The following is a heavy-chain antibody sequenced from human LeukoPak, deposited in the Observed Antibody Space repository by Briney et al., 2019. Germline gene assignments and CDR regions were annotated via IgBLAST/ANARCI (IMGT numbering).Heavy chain of an antibody. J-gene: IGHJ4*02. D-gene: IGHD3-10*01. CDR3: ARRDGSGSYSLYYFDY. CDR1: GGSISSSSYY. V-gene: IGHV4-39*01. Sequence: PSETLSLTCTVSGGSISSSSYYWGWIRQPPGKGLEWIGSIYYSGSTYYNPSLKSRFTISVDTSKNQFSLKLSSVTAADTAVYYCARRDGSGSYSLYYFDYWGQGTLVTVSS. CDR2: IYYSGST.